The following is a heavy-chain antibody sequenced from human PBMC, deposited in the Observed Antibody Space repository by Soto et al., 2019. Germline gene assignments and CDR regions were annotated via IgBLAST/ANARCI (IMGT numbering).Heavy chain of an antibody. V-gene: IGHV3-30*18. D-gene: IGHD6-19*01. J-gene: IGHJ6*02. CDR1: GFTFSSYG. Sequence: QVQLVESGGGVVQPGRSLRLSCAASGFTFSSYGMHWVRQTPGKGLEWVAVISYDGSNKYYADSVKGRFTISRDNSKNTLYLQMNSLRTEDTAVYYCANPGWLAGHYGMDVWGQGTTVTVSS. CDR2: ISYDGSNK. CDR3: ANPGWLAGHYGMDV.